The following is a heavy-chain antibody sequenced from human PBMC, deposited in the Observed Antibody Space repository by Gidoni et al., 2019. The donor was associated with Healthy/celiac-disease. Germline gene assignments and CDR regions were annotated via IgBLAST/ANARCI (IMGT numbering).Heavy chain of an antibody. J-gene: IGHJ3*02. CDR2: IWYDGSNK. CDR1: GFTFSSYG. D-gene: IGHD5-12*01. Sequence: QVQLVESGGGVVQPGRSLRLSCAASGFTFSSYGMHWVRQAPGKGLEWVAVIWYDGSNKYYADSVKGRFTISRDNSKNTLYLQMNSLRAEDTAVYYCARDRGWLQGPFPDAFDIWGQGTMVTVSS. V-gene: IGHV3-33*01. CDR3: ARDRGWLQGPFPDAFDI.